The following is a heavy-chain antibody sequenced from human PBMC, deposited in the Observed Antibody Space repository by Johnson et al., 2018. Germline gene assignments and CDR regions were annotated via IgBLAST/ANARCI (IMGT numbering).Heavy chain of an antibody. V-gene: IGHV4-59*01. J-gene: IGHJ6*02. Sequence: QVQLQESGPGLVKPSETLSLTCTVSGGSISSYYWSWIRQPPGKGLEWIGYIYYSGSTNYNPSLKSRVTISVDTSKNQFSLKLSSVTAADTVVYYCARGGGADYYYGMDVWGQGTTVTVSS. CDR2: IYYSGST. CDR1: GGSISSYY. CDR3: ARGGGADYYYGMDV. D-gene: IGHD1-26*01.